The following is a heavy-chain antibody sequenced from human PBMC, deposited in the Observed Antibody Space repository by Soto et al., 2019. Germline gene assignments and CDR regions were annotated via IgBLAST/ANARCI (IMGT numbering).Heavy chain of an antibody. CDR1: GYAFNNFG. CDR3: ERFWGPMAALVDDS. Sequence: GGSLRLSCAASGYAFNNFGMHWVRQAPGKGLAGVAGISYDGNIKYYAESVKGRFTISRDNSKNTVFLQMNSLRADDSAVYYCERFWGPMAALVDDSWGQGPLVTVSS. CDR2: ISYDGNIK. J-gene: IGHJ4*02. D-gene: IGHD3-16*01. V-gene: IGHV3-30*03.